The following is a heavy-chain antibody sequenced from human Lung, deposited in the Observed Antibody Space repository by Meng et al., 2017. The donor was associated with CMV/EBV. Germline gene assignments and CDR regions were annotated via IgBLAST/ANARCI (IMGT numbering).Heavy chain of an antibody. D-gene: IGHD3-10*01. V-gene: IGHV4-59*02. CDR1: GASVRGPY. CDR2: TYFVGDT. J-gene: IGHJ2*01. CDR3: ARVPYSSGNYFQGPPRYFDL. Sequence: SETLSLTCTVSGASVRGPYLAWIRQSPLKGLEWLGSTYFVGDTKYNPSLKSRVTISLDTSQDLVSLTLASVTSADTASYYCARVPYSSGNYFQGPPRYFDLWGRGTLVTVSS.